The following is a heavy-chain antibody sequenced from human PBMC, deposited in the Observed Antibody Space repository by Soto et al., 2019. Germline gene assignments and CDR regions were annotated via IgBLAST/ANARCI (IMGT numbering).Heavy chain of an antibody. CDR3: AKHAVSGDGIWLLDS. CDR1: GFTFSNYA. J-gene: IGHJ4*02. CDR2: LLRSGSTT. D-gene: IGHD4-17*01. V-gene: IGHV3-23*01. Sequence: PGGSLRLSXAASGFTFSNYAMTWARQAPGKGLEWVSSLLRSGSTTYYADSVKGRFTISSDKSANSLYLQMDSLRAEDTAVYYCAKHAVSGDGIWLLDSWGQGTVVTVSS.